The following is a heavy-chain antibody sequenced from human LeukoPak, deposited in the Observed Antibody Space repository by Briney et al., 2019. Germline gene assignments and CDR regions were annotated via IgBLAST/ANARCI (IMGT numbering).Heavy chain of an antibody. D-gene: IGHD3-22*01. CDR3: ARKTDSSGSGDY. J-gene: IGHJ4*02. Sequence: ASVKVSCKASGGTFSSYATSWVRQAPGQGLEWMGWISAYNGNTNYAQKLQGRVTMTTDTSTSTAYMELRSLRSDDTAVYYCARKTDSSGSGDYWGQGTLVTVSS. V-gene: IGHV1-18*01. CDR2: ISAYNGNT. CDR1: GGTFSSYA.